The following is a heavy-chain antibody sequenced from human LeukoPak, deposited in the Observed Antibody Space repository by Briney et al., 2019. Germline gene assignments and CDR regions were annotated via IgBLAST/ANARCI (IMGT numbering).Heavy chain of an antibody. J-gene: IGHJ6*02. D-gene: IGHD5-18*01. Sequence: SGGSLRLSCAASGFTVSSNYMSWVHQAPGKGLEWVSVIYSGGSTYYADSVKGRFTISRDNSKNTLYLQMNSLRAEDTAVYYCARDLLGGYSYGKDYYGMDVWGQGTTVTVSS. CDR3: ARDLLGGYSYGKDYYGMDV. CDR1: GFTVSSNY. CDR2: IYSGGST. V-gene: IGHV3-53*01.